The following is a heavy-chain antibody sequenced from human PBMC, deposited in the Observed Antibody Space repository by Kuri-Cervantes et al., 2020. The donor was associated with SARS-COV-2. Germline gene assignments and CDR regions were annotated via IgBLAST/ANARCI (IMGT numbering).Heavy chain of an antibody. CDR1: GGSISSYY. CDR3: ARGVPHDLEWLFFWFDP. J-gene: IGHJ5*02. CDR2: IYTSGST. V-gene: IGHV4-4*07. D-gene: IGHD3-3*01. Sequence: SETLSLTCTVSGGSISSYYWSWIRQPAGKGLEWIGRIYTSGSTNYNPSLKSRVTMSVDTSKNQFSLKLSSVTAADTAVYYCARGVPHDLEWLFFWFDPWGQGTLVTVSS.